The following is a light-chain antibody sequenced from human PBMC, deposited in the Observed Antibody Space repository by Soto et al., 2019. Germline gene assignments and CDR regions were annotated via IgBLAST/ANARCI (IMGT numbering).Light chain of an antibody. CDR3: CSYAGSSTFAYV. J-gene: IGLJ1*01. CDR1: SSDVGSYNL. V-gene: IGLV2-23*03. Sequence: QSALTQPASVSGSPGQSITISCTGTSSDVGSYNLVSWYQQHPGKAPKLMIYEGSKRPSGVSNRFSGSKSGNTASLTISGLKAEDEDDYSFCSYAGSSTFAYVFGTGTKLTVL. CDR2: EGS.